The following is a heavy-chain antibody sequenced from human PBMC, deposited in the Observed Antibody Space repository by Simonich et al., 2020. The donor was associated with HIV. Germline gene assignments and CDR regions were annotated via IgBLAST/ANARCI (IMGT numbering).Heavy chain of an antibody. CDR2: INPSFGTA. CDR1: GGTFSIFA. D-gene: IGHD3-10*01. CDR3: ARKGGGRGVYYFDY. Sequence: QVQLVQSGAEVKKPGSSVKVSCKASGGTFSIFAISWVRQAPGLGLEWVGGINPSFGTAKYAQMFQGRVTITADESTSTAYMELSSLRSEDTGIYYCARKGGGRGVYYFDYWGQGTLVTVSS. V-gene: IGHV1-69*13. J-gene: IGHJ4*02.